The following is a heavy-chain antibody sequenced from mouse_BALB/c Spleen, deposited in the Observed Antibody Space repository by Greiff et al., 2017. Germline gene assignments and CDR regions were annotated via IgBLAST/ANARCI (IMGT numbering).Heavy chain of an antibody. J-gene: IGHJ2*01. Sequence: QVQLQQSGAELVRPGASVTLSCKASGYTFTDYEMHWVKQTPVHGLEWIGAIDPETGGTAYNQKFTGKATLTADKSSSTAYMELRSLTSEDSAVYYCTADYRYDGGGYWGQGTTLTVSA. CDR3: TADYRYDGGGY. CDR2: IDPETGGT. D-gene: IGHD2-14*01. V-gene: IGHV1-15*01. CDR1: GYTFTDYE.